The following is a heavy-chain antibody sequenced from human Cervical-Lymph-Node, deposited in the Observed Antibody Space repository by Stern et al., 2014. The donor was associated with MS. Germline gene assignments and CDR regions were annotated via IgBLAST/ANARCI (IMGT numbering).Heavy chain of an antibody. V-gene: IGHV3-9*01. D-gene: IGHD6-6*01. Sequence: EVQLVESGGGLVKPGGSLRLSCAASGFTFDDYAMHWVRQAPGEGLEWVSGISGNGGKTDYADSVKGRFTISRDNAKNSLYLQMDSLRAEDTALYYCAKDMRGGSSYAMDVWGQGTTVTVSS. CDR1: GFTFDDYA. CDR2: ISGNGGKT. CDR3: AKDMRGGSSYAMDV. J-gene: IGHJ6*02.